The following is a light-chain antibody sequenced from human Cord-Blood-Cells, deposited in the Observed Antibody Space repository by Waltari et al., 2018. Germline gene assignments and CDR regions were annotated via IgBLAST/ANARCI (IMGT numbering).Light chain of an antibody. J-gene: IGLJ2*01. CDR1: SSDVGRYNL. V-gene: IGLV2-23*02. CDR3: CSYAGSSTLV. Sequence: QSALTQPASASGSPGQSITISCTGTSSDVGRYNLVSWYQQHPGKAPKLMIYEVSKRTSGVSSRFSGSKSGNTASLTISGLQAEDEADYYCCSYAGSSTLVFGGGTKLTVL. CDR2: EVS.